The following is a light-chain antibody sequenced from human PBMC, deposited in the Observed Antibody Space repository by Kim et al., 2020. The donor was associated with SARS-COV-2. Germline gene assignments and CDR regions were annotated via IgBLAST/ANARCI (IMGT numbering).Light chain of an antibody. CDR1: QNINTW. J-gene: IGKJ5*01. V-gene: IGKV1-5*03. Sequence: DIQMTQSPSTLSASVGDRVTITCRASQNINTWLAWYQQKPGKAPRLLIYKASSLESGVPSRFSGSGSGTEFTLTISSLRPDDFATYCCQQYNSYSFGQGTRLEIK. CDR2: KAS. CDR3: QQYNSYS.